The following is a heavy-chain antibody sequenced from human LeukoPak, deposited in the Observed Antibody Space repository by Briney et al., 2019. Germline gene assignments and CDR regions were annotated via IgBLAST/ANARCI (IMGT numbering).Heavy chain of an antibody. CDR3: VRVVAAAGHYAFDI. Sequence: GSLRLSCAAPGFTLSSYWMSWVRQAPGKGVGWVANIKQDGSEKYYVDSVKGRFTISRDNAKNSLYLQMNSLRAEDAAVYYCVRVVAAAGHYAFDIWGQGTMVTVSS. CDR2: IKQDGSEK. J-gene: IGHJ3*02. CDR1: GFTLSSYW. D-gene: IGHD6-13*01. V-gene: IGHV3-7*01.